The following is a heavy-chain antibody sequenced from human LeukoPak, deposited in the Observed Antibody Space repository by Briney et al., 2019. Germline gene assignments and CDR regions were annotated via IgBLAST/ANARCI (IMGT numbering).Heavy chain of an antibody. Sequence: PGGSLRLSCAASGFIFSNYVMSWVRQAPGKGLEWVSGIGASGGTTYYVDSVKGRFTISRDNSNNTLYLQMNSLRAEDTAVYYCAQHMSWPSHPFVYWGQGALVTVSS. J-gene: IGHJ4*02. CDR1: GFIFSNYV. CDR2: IGASGGTT. D-gene: IGHD2-21*01. CDR3: AQHMSWPSHPFVY. V-gene: IGHV3-23*01.